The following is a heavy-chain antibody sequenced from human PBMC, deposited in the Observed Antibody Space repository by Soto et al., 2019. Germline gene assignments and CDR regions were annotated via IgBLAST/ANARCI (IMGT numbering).Heavy chain of an antibody. Sequence: GGSLRLSCAVSGFTFDDNAMHWVRQAPEKGLEWVSGINWKSDIGYADSVKGRFTISRDNAENSLHLQMNSLRAEDTALYYCAISQDRGGRTTFIYWGQGTQVTVSS. J-gene: IGHJ4*02. CDR1: GFTFDDNA. V-gene: IGHV3-9*01. CDR2: INWKSDI. D-gene: IGHD3-16*01. CDR3: AISQDRGGRTTFIY.